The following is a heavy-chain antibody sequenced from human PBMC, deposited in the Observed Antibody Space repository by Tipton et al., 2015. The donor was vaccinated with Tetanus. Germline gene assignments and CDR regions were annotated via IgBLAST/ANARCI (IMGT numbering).Heavy chain of an antibody. V-gene: IGHV4-34*01. CDR2: INHSGST. J-gene: IGHJ3*02. D-gene: IGHD3-9*01. Sequence: SLTCAVYGGSFSGYYWSWIRQPPGKGLEWIGEINHSGSTNYNPSLKSRVTISVDTSKNQFSLKLSSVTAADTAVYYCARDQLRYFDWDDAFDIWGQGTMVTVSS. CDR1: GGSFSGYY. CDR3: ARDQLRYFDWDDAFDI.